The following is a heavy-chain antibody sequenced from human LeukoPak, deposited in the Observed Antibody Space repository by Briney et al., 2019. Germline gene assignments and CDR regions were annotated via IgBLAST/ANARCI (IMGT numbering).Heavy chain of an antibody. CDR2: IWYDGSNK. D-gene: IGHD3-22*01. CDR1: GFTFSSYW. CDR3: AKDPHYDSSGSDY. V-gene: IGHV3-33*06. Sequence: GGSLRLSCAASGFTFSSYWMHWVRQAPGKGLEWVAVIWYDGSNKYYADSVKVRFTISRDNSKNTLYLQMNSLRAEDTAVYYCAKDPHYDSSGSDYWGQGTLVTVSS. J-gene: IGHJ4*02.